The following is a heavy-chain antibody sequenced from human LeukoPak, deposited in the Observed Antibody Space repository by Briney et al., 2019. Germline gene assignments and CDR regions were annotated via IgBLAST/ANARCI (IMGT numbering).Heavy chain of an antibody. CDR2: ISCSSGCT. Sequence: GGSLRLSCAASGFTFSSYGMSWVRQAPGKGLEWVSSISCSSGCTYYAGAVKGRFTISRDNSKNPLYLQMNSLRAEDTAVYYCAKGVNGGSYQDFDYWGQGTLVTVSS. J-gene: IGHJ4*02. V-gene: IGHV3-23*01. D-gene: IGHD1-26*01. CDR1: GFTFSSYG. CDR3: AKGVNGGSYQDFDY.